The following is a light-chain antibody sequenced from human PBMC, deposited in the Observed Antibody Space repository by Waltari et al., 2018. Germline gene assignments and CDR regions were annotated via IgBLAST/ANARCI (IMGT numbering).Light chain of an antibody. CDR3: QQRSNWPRT. J-gene: IGKJ1*01. CDR2: DAS. Sequence: EIVLTQSPATLSLSPGERATLSCRASQSVGSYLVWYQHKPGQAPRLLIYDASNRATGIPARFSGSGSGTYFTLTISSLEPEDFAVYYCQQRSNWPRTFGQGTKVEIK. CDR1: QSVGSY. V-gene: IGKV3-11*01.